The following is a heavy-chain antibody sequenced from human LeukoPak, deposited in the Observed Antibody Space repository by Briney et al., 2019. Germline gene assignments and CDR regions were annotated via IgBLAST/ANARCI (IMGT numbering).Heavy chain of an antibody. V-gene: IGHV5-51*01. CDR1: GYSFTSYW. Sequence: GESLKIFCKGSGYSFTSYWIGWVRQMPGKGLEWMGIIYPGDSDTKYSPSFQGQVTISADKSISTAYLQWSSLKASDTAMYYCARATNWGLYYFDYWGQGTLVTVSS. J-gene: IGHJ4*02. D-gene: IGHD7-27*01. CDR2: IYPGDSDT. CDR3: ARATNWGLYYFDY.